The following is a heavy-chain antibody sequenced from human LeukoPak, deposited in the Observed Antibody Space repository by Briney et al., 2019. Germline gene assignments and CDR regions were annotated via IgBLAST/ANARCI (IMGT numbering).Heavy chain of an antibody. CDR3: ARAPFYCSGGSCYVDY. Sequence: GGSLRLSCAASGFTFSYYYMSWIRQAPGKGLEWVSYISSSGSTIYYADSVKGRFAISRDNAKNSLYLQMNSLRAEDTAVYYCARAPFYCSGGSCYVDYWGQGTLVTVSS. CDR1: GFTFSYYY. D-gene: IGHD2-15*01. V-gene: IGHV3-11*01. CDR2: ISSSGSTI. J-gene: IGHJ4*02.